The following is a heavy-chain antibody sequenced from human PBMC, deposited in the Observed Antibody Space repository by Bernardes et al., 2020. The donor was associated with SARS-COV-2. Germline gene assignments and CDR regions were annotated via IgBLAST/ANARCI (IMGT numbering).Heavy chain of an antibody. D-gene: IGHD3-9*01. J-gene: IGHJ4*02. CDR1: GYTFTGYY. V-gene: IGHV1-2*02. Sequence: ASVKVSCKASGYTFTGYYMHWVRQAPGQGLEWMGWINPNSGGTNYAQKFQGRVTMTRDTSISTAYMELSRLRSDDTAVYYCARGGLTYYDILTGYSYYFDYWGQGTLVTVSS. CDR3: ARGGLTYYDILTGYSYYFDY. CDR2: INPNSGGT.